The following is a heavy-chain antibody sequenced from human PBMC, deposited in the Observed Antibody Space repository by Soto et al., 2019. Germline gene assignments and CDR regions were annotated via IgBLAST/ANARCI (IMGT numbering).Heavy chain of an antibody. CDR3: AREEWSAPTGGFDP. CDR1: GGSITTYY. J-gene: IGHJ5*02. V-gene: IGHV4-59*01. D-gene: IGHD3-3*01. Sequence: ETLSLTCSVSGGSITTYYWSWIRQPPGKGLEWIGYIYYSGSTNYNPSLKSRVTISVDTSKNQFSLKLSSVTAADTAVYYCAREEWSAPTGGFDPWGQGTLVTVS. CDR2: IYYSGST.